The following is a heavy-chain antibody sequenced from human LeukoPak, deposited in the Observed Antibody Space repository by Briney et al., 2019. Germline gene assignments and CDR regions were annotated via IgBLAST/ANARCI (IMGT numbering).Heavy chain of an antibody. CDR1: GYTFTSSY. D-gene: IGHD5-24*01. CDR3: ARDPGDGYNLVSNYGMDV. Sequence: ASVKVSCKASGYTFTSSYMHWVRHTPGQGLEWMGIINPSGGSTSYAQKFQGRVTMTKDTSTSTVYMELSSLRSEDTAVYYCARDPGDGYNLVSNYGMDVWGQGTTVTVSS. J-gene: IGHJ6*02. CDR2: INPSGGST. V-gene: IGHV1-46*01.